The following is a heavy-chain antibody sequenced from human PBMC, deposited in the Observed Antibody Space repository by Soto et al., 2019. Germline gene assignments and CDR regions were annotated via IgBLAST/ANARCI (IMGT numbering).Heavy chain of an antibody. CDR1: GFTFSSYA. CDR2: ISGSGGST. D-gene: IGHD3-10*01. CDR3: AKSGGFGELLAAVNWFDP. V-gene: IGHV3-23*01. Sequence: EVQLLESGGGLVQPGGSLRLSCAASGFTFSSYAMSWVHQAPGKGLEWVSAISGSGGSTYYADSVKGRFTISRDNSKNTLYLQMNSLRAEDTAVYYCAKSGGFGELLAAVNWFDPWGQGTLVTVSS. J-gene: IGHJ5*02.